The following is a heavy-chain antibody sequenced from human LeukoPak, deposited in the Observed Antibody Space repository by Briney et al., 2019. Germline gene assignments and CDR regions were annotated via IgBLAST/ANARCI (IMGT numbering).Heavy chain of an antibody. D-gene: IGHD6-19*01. CDR1: GFTFSSYW. CDR3: ARVRSSGWSYFDY. Sequence: GGSLRLSCAASGFTFSSYWMHWVGQAPGKGVGWVSRINSDGSSTIYADSVKGRFTISRDNPKNTLYLQMNSLRPEDTAVYYCARVRSSGWSYFDYWGQGTLVTVSS. CDR2: INSDGSST. V-gene: IGHV3-74*01. J-gene: IGHJ4*02.